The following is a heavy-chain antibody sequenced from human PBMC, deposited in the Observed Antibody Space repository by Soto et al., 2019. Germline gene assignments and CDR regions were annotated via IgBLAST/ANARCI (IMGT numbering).Heavy chain of an antibody. Sequence: QVQLVQSGAEVKKPGASVKVSCKASGYTLNTYGITWVRQAPGQGLEWMGWISANNDHTNYPHKLQGRVTMTTDTSTSTAYMELRSLTSDDTAVYYCARGTYFDYWGQGTLVTVSS. CDR2: ISANNDHT. J-gene: IGHJ4*02. CDR3: ARGTYFDY. V-gene: IGHV1-18*01. CDR1: GYTLNTYG.